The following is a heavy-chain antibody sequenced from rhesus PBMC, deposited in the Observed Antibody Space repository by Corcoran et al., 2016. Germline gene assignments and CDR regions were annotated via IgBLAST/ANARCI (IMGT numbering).Heavy chain of an antibody. Sequence: QVKLQQWGEGLVKPSETLSLTCAVYGGSISGYYYWSWIRQAPGHGLEWIGNIDGNSASTNYNPSLKNRVTISKDTSKNQFSLKLSSVTAADTAVYYCARTNSWNNIYGLDSWGQGVVVTVSS. CDR2: IDGNSAST. CDR1: GGSISGYYY. J-gene: IGHJ6*01. D-gene: IGHD1-20*01. CDR3: ARTNSWNNIYGLDS. V-gene: IGHV4-73*01.